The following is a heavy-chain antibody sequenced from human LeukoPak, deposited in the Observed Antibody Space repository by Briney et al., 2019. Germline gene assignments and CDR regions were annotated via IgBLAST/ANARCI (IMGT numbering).Heavy chain of an antibody. CDR3: ARGGPNKSGWTLDY. Sequence: ASVKVSCKASGYTLTNYAIHWVRQAPGQRLEWMGWFNSDTGNTEFSQKFKGRVTITRDTSANTAYMELSSLRPEDTAVFFCARGGPNKSGWTLDYWGQGTLVAVSS. V-gene: IGHV1-3*01. D-gene: IGHD6-25*01. J-gene: IGHJ4*02. CDR1: GYTLTNYA. CDR2: FNSDTGNT.